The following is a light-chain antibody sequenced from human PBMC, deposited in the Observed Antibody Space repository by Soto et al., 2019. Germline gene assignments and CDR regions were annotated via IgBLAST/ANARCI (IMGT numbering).Light chain of an antibody. CDR2: GNS. CDR1: RSNIGAGYY. CDR3: QSYDSSLSAYV. Sequence: QSVLTQPPSVSGAPGQRVTISCTGSRSNIGAGYYVHWYQQLPGTAPKLLIYGNSNRPSGVPDRFSGSMSGTSASLAITGLQAEEEADYYCQSYDSSLSAYVFATGTKVTVL. J-gene: IGLJ1*01. V-gene: IGLV1-40*01.